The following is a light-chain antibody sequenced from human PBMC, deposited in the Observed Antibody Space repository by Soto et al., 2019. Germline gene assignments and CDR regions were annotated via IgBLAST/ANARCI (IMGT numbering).Light chain of an antibody. V-gene: IGKV3-15*01. CDR2: GAS. Sequence: EIVMTQSPATLSLSPGDRATLSCRASQSITRNLAWYQQHPGQPPRLLVYGASTRATGIPVRFSGSGSGTEFTLTISSLQSEEFAVYYCQQYNNWPPWTFGQGTKVDIK. CDR3: QQYNNWPPWT. CDR1: QSITRN. J-gene: IGKJ1*01.